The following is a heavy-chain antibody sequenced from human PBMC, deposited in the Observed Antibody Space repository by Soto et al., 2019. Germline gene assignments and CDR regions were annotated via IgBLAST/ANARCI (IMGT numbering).Heavy chain of an antibody. D-gene: IGHD3-16*01. V-gene: IGHV1-18*01. J-gene: IGHJ5*02. CDR3: ARVKLRWFDP. CDR1: GYTFTMYG. CDR2: ISAYNGNT. Sequence: GASVKVSCKASGYTFTMYGISWVLQAPGQGLEGMGWISAYNGNTNYAQKLQGRVTMTTDTSTSTAYMELRSLRSDDTAVYYCARVKLRWFDPWGQGTLVTVSS.